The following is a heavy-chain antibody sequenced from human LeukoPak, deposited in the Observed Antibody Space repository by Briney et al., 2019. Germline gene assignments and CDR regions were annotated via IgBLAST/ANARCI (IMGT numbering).Heavy chain of an antibody. CDR1: GYTFTSYA. V-gene: IGHV1-69*05. Sequence: GASVKVSCTASGYTFTSYAISWVRQAPGQGLEWMGGIIPIFGTANYAQKFQGRVTITTDESTSTAYMELSSLRSEDTAVYYCARSRGITGTTIYYYYMDVWGKGTTVTVSS. D-gene: IGHD1-7*01. CDR3: ARSRGITGTTIYYYYMDV. J-gene: IGHJ6*03. CDR2: IIPIFGTA.